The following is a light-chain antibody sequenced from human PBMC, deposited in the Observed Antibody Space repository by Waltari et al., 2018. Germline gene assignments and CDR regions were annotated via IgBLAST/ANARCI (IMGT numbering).Light chain of an antibody. Sequence: IVMTQSPDTLSVSPGERVTLSCRASQSVASSLAWYHQKSGQAPRALIFGASTRASGVPDRFTGSGSGTDFTLTISSLQSEDFGVYYCQQYNDWPPWTFGQGTRVEVK. CDR1: QSVASS. J-gene: IGKJ1*01. V-gene: IGKV3-15*01. CDR3: QQYNDWPPWT. CDR2: GAS.